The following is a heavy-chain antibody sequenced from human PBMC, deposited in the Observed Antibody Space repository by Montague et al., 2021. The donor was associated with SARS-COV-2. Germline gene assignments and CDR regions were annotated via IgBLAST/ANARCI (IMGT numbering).Heavy chain of an antibody. CDR1: CDSISSFY. CDR3: GRGVVAATPVVDY. J-gene: IGHJ4*02. Sequence: SETLSLTCTVSCDSISSFYWNWIRQPAGKGLEWIGGIYASGGTNXXPSLKSRVTMSVDTSKNQFSLKLNSVTAADTAVYYCGRGVVAATPVVDYCGRGTLVTVSS. V-gene: IGHV4-4*07. D-gene: IGHD2-15*01. CDR2: IYASGGT.